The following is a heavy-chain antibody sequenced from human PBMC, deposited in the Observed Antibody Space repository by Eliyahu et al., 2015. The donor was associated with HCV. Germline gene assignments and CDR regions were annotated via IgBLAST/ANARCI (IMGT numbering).Heavy chain of an antibody. D-gene: IGHD6-19*01. Sequence: QVQLQESGPGLVKPSETLSLTCTVSGXSIPTXPWPWNRQPPGKGPEGVGXTHYSGSTNYNPSLKSRVTIALDTSKNQFSLNLTSVTAADTAMYYCASGGGGIAVTGTGGWFDPWGQGTLVTVSS. J-gene: IGHJ5*02. CDR1: GXSIPTXP. V-gene: IGHV4-59*01. CDR3: ASGGGGIAVTGTGGWFDP. CDR2: THYSGST.